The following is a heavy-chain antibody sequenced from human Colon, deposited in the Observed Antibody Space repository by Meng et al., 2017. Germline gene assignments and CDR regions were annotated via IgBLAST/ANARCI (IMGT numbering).Heavy chain of an antibody. J-gene: IGHJ4*02. D-gene: IGHD6-19*01. Sequence: QLQESGAGLVKPSATLSLTCNVSGVSIRSSSYYWGWIRQAPGKGLEWIGSIYASGSAPNNPSLKSRVTISVDTSKNQFSLSLTSVTAADTAVYYCARAVAGDTFDYWGQGTLVTVSS. CDR3: ARAVAGDTFDY. CDR2: IYASGSA. V-gene: IGHV4-39*01. CDR1: GVSIRSSSYY.